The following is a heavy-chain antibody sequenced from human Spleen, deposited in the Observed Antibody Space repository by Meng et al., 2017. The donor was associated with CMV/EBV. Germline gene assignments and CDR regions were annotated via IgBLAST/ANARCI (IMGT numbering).Heavy chain of an antibody. CDR2: IYYSGST. V-gene: IGHV4-59*01. D-gene: IGHD1-1*01. J-gene: IGHJ4*02. CDR3: AREREGTFDY. CDR1: GDSISSYY. Sequence: SETLSLTCTVSGDSISSYYWRWIRQPPGRGLEWIGYIYYSGSTNYNPSLKSRVTISVDTSKSQFSLKLTSVTAADTAVYFCAREREGTFDYWGQGTLVTVSS.